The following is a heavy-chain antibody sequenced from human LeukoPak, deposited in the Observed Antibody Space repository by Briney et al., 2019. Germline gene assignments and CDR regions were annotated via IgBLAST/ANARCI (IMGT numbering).Heavy chain of an antibody. V-gene: IGHV3-21*01. D-gene: IGHD5-18*01. J-gene: IGHJ5*01. CDR2: ISGSGNYI. CDR3: ARAAPKRGYTLGFDF. CDR1: GFNFSSYT. Sequence: GGSLRLSCTASGFNFSSYTMNWVRQAPGKGLEWVSSISGSGNYIYYAESLKGRFTVSRDNAKKSLYLQMNSLRADDTAMFFCARAAPKRGYTLGFDFWGQGTLVTVSS.